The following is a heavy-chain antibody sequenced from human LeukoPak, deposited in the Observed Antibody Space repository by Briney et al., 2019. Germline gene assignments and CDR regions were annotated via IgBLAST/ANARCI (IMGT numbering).Heavy chain of an antibody. CDR3: ARDKDIVVVPAAMPSNPYGMDV. V-gene: IGHV1-69*13. D-gene: IGHD2-2*01. CDR1: GGTFSSYA. J-gene: IGHJ6*02. Sequence: SVKVSCKASGGTFSSYAISWVRQAPGQGLEWVGGIIPIFGTANYAQKFQGRVTITADESTSTAYMELSSLRSEDTAVYCWARDKDIVVVPAAMPSNPYGMDVWGQGTTVTVSS. CDR2: IIPIFGTA.